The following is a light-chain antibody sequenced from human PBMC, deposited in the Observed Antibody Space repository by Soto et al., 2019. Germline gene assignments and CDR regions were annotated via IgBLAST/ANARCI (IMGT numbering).Light chain of an antibody. CDR1: SSHGGAYNF. J-gene: IGLJ1*01. CDR2: EVT. V-gene: IGLV2-14*01. Sequence: QSVLTQPASVSGSPGKSITISCSGTSSHGGAYNFVSWYQVHPGRAPKLIIYEVTVRPSGVSHRFSGSKSGNAASLTISGLQAEDEADYYCSSYTSSNTPDVFGSGTKLTVL. CDR3: SSYTSSNTPDV.